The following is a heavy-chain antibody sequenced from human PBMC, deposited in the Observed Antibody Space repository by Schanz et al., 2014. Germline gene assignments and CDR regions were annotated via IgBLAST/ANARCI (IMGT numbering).Heavy chain of an antibody. J-gene: IGHJ4*02. CDR2: ISGSGAST. D-gene: IGHD3-10*01. Sequence: EVQLVESGGGLVQPGGSLRLSCSASGFTFSIYAMHWVRQAPGKGLEWVSGISGSGASTYYADSVKGRFTISRDNSNKTVDLQMNSLRPGDTAVYYCAKYRGYYRVSGSYRELEYWGQGTLVTVSS. CDR1: GFTFSIYA. CDR3: AKYRGYYRVSGSYRELEY. V-gene: IGHV3-23*04.